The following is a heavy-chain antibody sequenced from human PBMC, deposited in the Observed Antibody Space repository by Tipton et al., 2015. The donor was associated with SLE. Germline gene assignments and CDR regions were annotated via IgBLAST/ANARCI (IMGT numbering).Heavy chain of an antibody. Sequence: TLSLTCAVYGGSFSGYYWSWIRQPPGKGLEWIGEINYSGNTNYNPSLKSRVTISVDTSKKHFSLRLTSVTAADTAVYYCARARQWLVGDYWGQGTLVIVSS. CDR3: ARARQWLVGDY. CDR2: INYSGNT. V-gene: IGHV4-34*01. J-gene: IGHJ4*02. CDR1: GGSFSGYY. D-gene: IGHD6-19*01.